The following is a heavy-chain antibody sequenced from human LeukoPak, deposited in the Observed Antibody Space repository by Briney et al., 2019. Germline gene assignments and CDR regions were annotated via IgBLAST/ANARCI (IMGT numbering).Heavy chain of an antibody. J-gene: IGHJ6*04. CDR3: AELGITMIGGV. CDR1: GFTFSSYW. Sequence: QPGGSLRLSCAASGFTFSSYWMHWVRQAPGKGLVWVSRINSDGSSTYYADSVKGRFTISRDNAKNSLYLQMNSLRAEDTAVYYCAELGITMIGGVWGKGTTVTISS. CDR2: INSDGSST. V-gene: IGHV3-74*01. D-gene: IGHD3-10*02.